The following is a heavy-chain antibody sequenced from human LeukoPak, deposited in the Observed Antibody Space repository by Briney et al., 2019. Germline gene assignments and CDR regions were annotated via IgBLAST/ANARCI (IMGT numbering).Heavy chain of an antibody. CDR2: ISYDGSNK. Sequence: GGSLRLSCVASGFTFSSYALNWVRQAPGKGLEWVAVISYDGSNKYYADSVKGRFTISRDNSKNTLYLQMNSLRAEDTAVYYCARDLEYCSGGSCYEGIFDYWGQGTLVTVSS. CDR3: ARDLEYCSGGSCYEGIFDY. J-gene: IGHJ4*02. V-gene: IGHV3-30-3*01. CDR1: GFTFSSYA. D-gene: IGHD2-15*01.